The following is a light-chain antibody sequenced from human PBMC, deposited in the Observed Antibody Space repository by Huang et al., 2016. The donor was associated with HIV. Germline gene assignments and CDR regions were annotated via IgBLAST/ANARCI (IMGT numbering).Light chain of an antibody. J-gene: IGKJ1*01. Sequence: DIVMTQSPASLAVSLGERSTINCKSSQSVLYSSHNKNHLAWYQQKPGQPPKLLIYWACTRESGVPDRFSGSGSGTDFTLTISSLQAEDVAVYYCQQYYSSPPTFGQGTKVEIK. CDR3: QQYYSSPPT. CDR2: WAC. V-gene: IGKV4-1*01. CDR1: QSVLYSSHNKNH.